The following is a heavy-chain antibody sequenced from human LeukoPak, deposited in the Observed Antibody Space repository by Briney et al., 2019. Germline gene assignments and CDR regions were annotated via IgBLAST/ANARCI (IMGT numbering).Heavy chain of an antibody. V-gene: IGHV4-59*08. Sequence: SETLSLTCTVSGGSISSYYWSWIRQPPGKGLEWIGYIYDSGSTNYNPSLKSRVTISADTSKNQFSLKLTSVTAADTAVYYCARLYSDKDYSFDIWGQGTMVTVSS. J-gene: IGHJ3*02. CDR1: GGSISSYY. CDR3: ARLYSDKDYSFDI. D-gene: IGHD1-26*01. CDR2: IYDSGST.